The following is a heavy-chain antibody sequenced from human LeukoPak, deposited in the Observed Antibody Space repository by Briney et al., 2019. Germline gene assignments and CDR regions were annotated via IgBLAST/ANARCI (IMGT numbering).Heavy chain of an antibody. CDR3: AKAEYDILTGYYFDY. CDR2: ITGSGGTI. V-gene: IGHV3-23*01. Sequence: GGSLRLSCAASGFTFSSYGMSWVRQAPGKGLEWVSGITGSGGTIHYADSVKGRFTISRDNSKNTLYLQMNSLRAEDTAVYYCAKAEYDILTGYYFDYWGQGTLVTVSS. J-gene: IGHJ4*02. D-gene: IGHD3-9*01. CDR1: GFTFSSYG.